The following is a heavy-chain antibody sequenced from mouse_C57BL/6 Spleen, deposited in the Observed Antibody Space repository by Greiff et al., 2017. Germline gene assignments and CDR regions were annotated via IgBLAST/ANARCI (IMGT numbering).Heavy chain of an antibody. CDR2: IDPETGGT. D-gene: IGHD1-1*01. CDR1: GYTFTDYE. Sequence: VQLQQSGAELVRPGASVTLSCKASGYTFTDYEMHWVKQTPVHGLEWIGAIDPETGGTAYNQKFKGKAILTADKSSSTAYMELRSLTSEDSAVYYCTRDYYNWYFDVWGTGTTVTVSS. CDR3: TRDYYNWYFDV. J-gene: IGHJ1*03. V-gene: IGHV1-15*01.